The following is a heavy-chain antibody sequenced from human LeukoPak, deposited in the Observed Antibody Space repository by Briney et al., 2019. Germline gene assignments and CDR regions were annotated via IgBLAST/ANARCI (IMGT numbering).Heavy chain of an antibody. CDR2: ISVASNT. CDR3: ADYGVSGVRNNFY. CDR1: GLAFSNYA. J-gene: IGHJ4*02. Sequence: PGGSLSLSCAASGLAFSNYAMSWVRQAPGKGLEWVSTISVASNTFYADSVKGRFTISRDNSRNTVYLQMTSLRADDTAVYYCADYGVSGVRNNFYWGQGTLVTVSS. V-gene: IGHV3-23*01. D-gene: IGHD3-3*01.